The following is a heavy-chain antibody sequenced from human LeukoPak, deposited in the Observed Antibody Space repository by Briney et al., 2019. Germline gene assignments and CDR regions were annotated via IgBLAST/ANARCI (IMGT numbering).Heavy chain of an antibody. D-gene: IGHD5-18*01. J-gene: IGHJ4*02. CDR1: GYSFTSYW. CDR3: ARGDRKAAYTAMVPFDY. V-gene: IGHV5-51*01. Sequence: GESLKISCKGSGYSFTSYWIGWVRQMPGKGLEWMGIIYPGDSDTRYSPSFQGQVTISADKSISTAYMELSRLRSDDTAVYYCARGDRKAAYTAMVPFDYWGQGTLVTVSS. CDR2: IYPGDSDT.